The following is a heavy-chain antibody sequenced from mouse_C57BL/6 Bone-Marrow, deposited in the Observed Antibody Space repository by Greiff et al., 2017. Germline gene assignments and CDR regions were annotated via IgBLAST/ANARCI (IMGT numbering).Heavy chain of an antibody. Sequence: EVQRVASGGGLVKPGGSLKLSCAASGFTFSSYAMSWVRQTPEKRLEWVATISDGGSYTYYPDNVKGRFTISRDNAKNNLYLQMSHLKSEDTAMYYCARGDDGVDYWGQGTTLTVSS. D-gene: IGHD2-12*01. CDR1: GFTFSSYA. V-gene: IGHV5-4*01. CDR2: ISDGGSYT. CDR3: ARGDDGVDY. J-gene: IGHJ2*01.